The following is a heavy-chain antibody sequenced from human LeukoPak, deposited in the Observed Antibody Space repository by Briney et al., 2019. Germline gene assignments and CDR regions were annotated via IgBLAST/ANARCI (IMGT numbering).Heavy chain of an antibody. CDR3: ARDLFYYYDSSPFDY. J-gene: IGHJ4*02. Sequence: GGSLRHSCAASGFTFSSYSMNWVRQAPGKGLEWVSSISSSSSYIYYADSVKGRFTISRDNAKNSLYLQMNSLRAEDTAVYYCARDLFYYYDSSPFDYWGQGTLVTVSS. CDR1: GFTFSSYS. V-gene: IGHV3-21*01. CDR2: ISSSSSYI. D-gene: IGHD3-22*01.